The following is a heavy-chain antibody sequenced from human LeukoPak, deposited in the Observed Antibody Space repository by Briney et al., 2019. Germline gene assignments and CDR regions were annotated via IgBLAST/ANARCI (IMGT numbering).Heavy chain of an antibody. CDR3: TTDLAAWNFDY. Sequence: PGGSLRLSCAASGFTFSSYGMHWVRQAPGKGLEWVAVISYDGSNKYYADSVKGRFTISRDNSKNTLYLQMNSLKTEDTAVYYCTTDLAAWNFDYWGQGTLVTVSS. J-gene: IGHJ4*02. V-gene: IGHV3-30*03. CDR2: ISYDGSNK. CDR1: GFTFSSYG. D-gene: IGHD6-25*01.